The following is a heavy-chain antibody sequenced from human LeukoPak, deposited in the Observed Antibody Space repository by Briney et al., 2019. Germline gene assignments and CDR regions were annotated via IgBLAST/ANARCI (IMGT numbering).Heavy chain of an antibody. CDR3: GRLAHNAWYAIDF. Sequence: PGGSLRLSCAASGVTLSSYAWSWPRQAPGKGLEWLANILPDGSQKYYVDSVKGRFTISRDNPKNSLYLQINNLRAEDTAVYYCGRLAHNAWYAIDFWGQGTLVTVSS. D-gene: IGHD2-2*01. V-gene: IGHV3-7*01. J-gene: IGHJ4*02. CDR1: GVTLSSYA. CDR2: ILPDGSQK.